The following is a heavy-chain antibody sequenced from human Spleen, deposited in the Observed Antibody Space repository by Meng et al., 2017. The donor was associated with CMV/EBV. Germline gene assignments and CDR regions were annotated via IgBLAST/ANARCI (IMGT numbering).Heavy chain of an antibody. CDR3: ARGGSSGGFDY. D-gene: IGHD6-6*01. Sequence: GSLRLSCTVSGYSISSGYYWGWIRQPPGKGLEWIGYIYYSGSTNYNPSLKSRVTISVDTSKNQFSLKLSSVTAADTAVYYCARGGSSGGFDYWGQGTLVTVSS. V-gene: IGHV4-61*01. J-gene: IGHJ4*02. CDR2: IYYSGST. CDR1: GYSISSGYY.